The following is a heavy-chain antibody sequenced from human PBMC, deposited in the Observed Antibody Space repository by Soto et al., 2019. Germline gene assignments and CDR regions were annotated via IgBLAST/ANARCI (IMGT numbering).Heavy chain of an antibody. J-gene: IGHJ5*02. Sequence: HPGGSLRLSCAASGFTFSSYGMHWVRQAPGKGLEWVSAISGSGGSTYYADSVKGRFTISRDNSKNTLYLQMNSLRAEDTAVYYCAKDGAGGILTGLVGYNWFDPWGQGTLVTVSS. V-gene: IGHV3-23*01. D-gene: IGHD3-9*01. CDR1: GFTFSSYG. CDR2: ISGSGGST. CDR3: AKDGAGGILTGLVGYNWFDP.